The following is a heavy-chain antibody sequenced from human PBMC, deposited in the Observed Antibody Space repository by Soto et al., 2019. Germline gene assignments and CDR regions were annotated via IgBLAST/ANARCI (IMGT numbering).Heavy chain of an antibody. CDR2: IIPIFGTA. V-gene: IGHV1-69*13. CDR3: ARPLRDNVDYTMVLGVIDLYYYYGMDV. Sequence: SVKVSWKASGGTFSSYAISWVRQAPGQGLEWMGGIIPIFGTANYAQKFQGRVTITADESTSTAYMELSSLRSEDTAVYYCARPLRDNVDYTMVLGVIDLYYYYGMDVRAQRTTVTGSS. CDR1: GGTFSSYA. J-gene: IGHJ6*02. D-gene: IGHD3-10*01.